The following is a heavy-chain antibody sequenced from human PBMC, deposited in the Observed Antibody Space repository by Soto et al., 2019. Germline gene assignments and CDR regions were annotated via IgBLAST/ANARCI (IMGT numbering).Heavy chain of an antibody. Sequence: SETLSLTCTVSGGSISSSSYYWGWIRQPPGKGLEWIGSIYYSGSTYYNPSLKSRVTISVDTSKKQFFLKLNSVIAAETAVYYCVFMPGYWGTGTLVTVSS. CDR1: GGSISSSSYY. V-gene: IGHV4-39*01. CDR3: VFMPGY. D-gene: IGHD2-2*01. J-gene: IGHJ4*02. CDR2: IYYSGST.